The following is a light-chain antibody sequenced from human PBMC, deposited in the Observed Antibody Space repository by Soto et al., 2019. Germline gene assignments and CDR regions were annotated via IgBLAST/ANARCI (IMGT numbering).Light chain of an antibody. Sequence: EVVLTQSPATLGLSPGERATLSCKASQSVSTYLVWYQQKPGQPPRLLIYDASNRATGIPARFSGSGSGTDFTLTISSLEPEDFAVYYCQQRSNWPTFGQGTRLEIK. V-gene: IGKV3-11*01. CDR1: QSVSTY. CDR3: QQRSNWPT. CDR2: DAS. J-gene: IGKJ5*01.